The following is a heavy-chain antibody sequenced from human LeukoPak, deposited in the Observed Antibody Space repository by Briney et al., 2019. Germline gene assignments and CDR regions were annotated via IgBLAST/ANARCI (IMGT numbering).Heavy chain of an antibody. Sequence: GGSLRLSCAASGFNFSTYSMNWVRQAPGKGLEWVSCISSSSSYIYYGDSVKGRFTISRDNAKNSLYLQMNSLRAEDTAVYYCARDWSGSRDYWGQGTLVTVSS. CDR2: ISSSSSYI. CDR1: GFNFSTYS. J-gene: IGHJ4*02. V-gene: IGHV3-21*04. CDR3: ARDWSGSRDY. D-gene: IGHD1-26*01.